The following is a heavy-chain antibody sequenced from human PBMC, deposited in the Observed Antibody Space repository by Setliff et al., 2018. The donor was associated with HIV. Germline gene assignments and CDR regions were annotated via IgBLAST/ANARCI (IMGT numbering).Heavy chain of an antibody. J-gene: IGHJ4*02. D-gene: IGHD5-12*01. CDR3: ARDPPGSGFHLDY. V-gene: IGHV3-33*01. Sequence: PGGSLRLSCAASGFTFSSYGMHWVRQAPGKGLEWVAVIWYDGSNKFYADSVKGRFTISRDNSKNTMYLQMNTLRVEDTAVYYCARDPPGSGFHLDYWGQGTPVTVSS. CDR1: GFTFSSYG. CDR2: IWYDGSNK.